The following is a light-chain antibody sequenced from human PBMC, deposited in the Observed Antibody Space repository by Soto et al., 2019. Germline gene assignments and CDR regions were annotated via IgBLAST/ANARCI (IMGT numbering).Light chain of an antibody. J-gene: IGLJ1*01. CDR1: SVDVGGYNY. Sequence: QSVLTQPASLSGSPGQSITISCTGTSVDVGGYNYVSWYQQHPGNAPKLIIYEVSNRPSGVSNRFSGSKSGNTASLTISGLQAEDEADYYCNSYTSKSTGVFGTGTKLTVL. CDR2: EVS. V-gene: IGLV2-14*01. CDR3: NSYTSKSTGV.